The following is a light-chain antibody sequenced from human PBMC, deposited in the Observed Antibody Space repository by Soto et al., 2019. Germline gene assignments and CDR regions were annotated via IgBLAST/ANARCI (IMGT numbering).Light chain of an antibody. J-gene: IGKJ1*01. CDR2: GAS. Sequence: EIVLTQSPGTLSLSPVERATLSCMASQSVSSSYLAWYQQKPGQAPRLLIYGASSRATGIPDRFSGSGSGTDFTLTISRLEPEDFAVYYCQQYGSSPWPFGQGTKVDIK. V-gene: IGKV3-20*01. CDR3: QQYGSSPWP. CDR1: QSVSSSY.